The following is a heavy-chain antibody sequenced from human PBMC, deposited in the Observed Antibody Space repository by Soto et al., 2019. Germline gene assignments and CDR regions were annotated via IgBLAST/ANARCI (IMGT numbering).Heavy chain of an antibody. CDR2: IDIGGNT. V-gene: IGHV3-66*01. D-gene: IGHD2-2*01. CDR3: ARGRGSTGYLGREHYFDD. CDR1: GFSVPDNY. Sequence: EVQVVESGGDLVQPGGSLRLSCAASGFSVPDNYMNWVRQAPGKGLEWVSIIDIGGNTYYADSVKDRFTISRDNSRNTLYLHMDRRGAEDTAVYYCARGRGSTGYLGREHYFDDWGQGTLVTVSP. J-gene: IGHJ4*02.